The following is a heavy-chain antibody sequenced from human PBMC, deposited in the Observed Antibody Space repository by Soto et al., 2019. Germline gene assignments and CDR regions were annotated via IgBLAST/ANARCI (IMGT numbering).Heavy chain of an antibody. J-gene: IGHJ4*02. V-gene: IGHV3-7*04. D-gene: IGHD2-21*01. CDR2: IKKEGSEK. CDR3: AKDIRTSY. Sequence: GGSLRLSCVVSGFTFTTSWMTLVSKAPRKGMDWVANIKKEGSEKNYVDSVKGRFTITRDNAKNSVYMQMNSLRAEDTAVYYCAKDIRTSYWGQGTLVTVSS. CDR1: GFTFTTSW.